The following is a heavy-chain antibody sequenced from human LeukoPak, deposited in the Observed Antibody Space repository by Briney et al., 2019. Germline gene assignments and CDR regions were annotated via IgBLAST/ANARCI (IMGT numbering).Heavy chain of an antibody. V-gene: IGHV3-48*03. CDR1: GFTFSSYE. Sequence: GGSLRLSCAAYGFTFSSYEMNWDRQAPGKGLEWVSYISSSGSTIYYADSVKGRFIISRDNAKNSLYLQMNSLRAEDTAVYYCARDDYGSGSYRYWGQGTLFTASS. CDR2: ISSSGSTI. CDR3: ARDDYGSGSYRY. D-gene: IGHD3-10*01. J-gene: IGHJ4*02.